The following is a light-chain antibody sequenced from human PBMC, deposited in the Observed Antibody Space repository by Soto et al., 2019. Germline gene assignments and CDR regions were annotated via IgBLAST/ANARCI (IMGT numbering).Light chain of an antibody. V-gene: IGKV3-20*01. J-gene: IGKJ3*01. Sequence: EIVLTQSPATLSLSPGESATLSCRASRSVSSYLAWYQQKRGQAPRLLIYGASSRATGIPDRFSGSGSGTDFTLTISRLEPEDFSVYYCHQYGTAPLTFGPGTKVDIK. CDR3: HQYGTAPLT. CDR2: GAS. CDR1: RSVSSY.